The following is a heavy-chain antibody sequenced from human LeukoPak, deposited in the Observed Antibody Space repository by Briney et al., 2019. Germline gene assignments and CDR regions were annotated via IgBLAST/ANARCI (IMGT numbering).Heavy chain of an antibody. CDR3: APERYSSGWYFGNNWFDP. CDR1: GGSVSSGSYY. D-gene: IGHD6-19*01. J-gene: IGHJ5*02. V-gene: IGHV4-39*01. CDR2: IYYSGST. Sequence: SETLSLTCTVSGGSVSSGSYYWGWIRQPPGKGLEWIGSIYYSGSTYYNPSLKSRVTISVDTSKNQFSLKLSSVTAADTAVYYCAPERYSSGWYFGNNWFDPWGQGTLVTVSS.